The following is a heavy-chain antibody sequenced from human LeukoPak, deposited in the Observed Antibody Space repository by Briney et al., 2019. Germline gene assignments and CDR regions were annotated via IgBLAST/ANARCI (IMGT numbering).Heavy chain of an antibody. CDR1: GGAFSGYY. V-gene: IGHV4-34*01. D-gene: IGHD6-6*01. CDR3: ARTEGSSSEFPNFDY. Sequence: PSETLSLACAVYGGAFSGYYWSWIRQPPGKGLEWIGEINHSGSTNYNPSLKSRVTISVDTSKNQFSLKLSSVTAADTAVYYCARTEGSSSEFPNFDYWGQGTLVTVSS. CDR2: INHSGST. J-gene: IGHJ4*02.